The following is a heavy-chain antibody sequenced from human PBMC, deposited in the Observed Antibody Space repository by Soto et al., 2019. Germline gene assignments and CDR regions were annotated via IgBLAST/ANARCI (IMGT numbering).Heavy chain of an antibody. D-gene: IGHD6-6*01. Sequence: SETLSLTCTVSGGSISSYYWSWIRQPPGKGLEWIGYIYYSGSTNYNPSLKSRVTISVDTSKNQFSLKLSSVTAADTAVYYCARQAARFAYWGQGTLVTVSS. J-gene: IGHJ4*02. CDR3: ARQAARFAY. CDR1: GGSISSYY. V-gene: IGHV4-59*01. CDR2: IYYSGST.